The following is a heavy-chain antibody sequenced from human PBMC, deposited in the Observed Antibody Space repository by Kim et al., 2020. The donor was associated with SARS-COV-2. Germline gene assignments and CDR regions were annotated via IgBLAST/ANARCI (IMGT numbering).Heavy chain of an antibody. V-gene: IGHV3-7*01. CDR2: SEK. D-gene: IGHD1-26*01. J-gene: IGHJ4*02. Sequence: SEKYDAGSVKGRFTISRDNAEKSVSLQMNSLRAEDTAIYYCARGSVNLLLWGQGNLVTVSS. CDR3: ARGSVNLLL.